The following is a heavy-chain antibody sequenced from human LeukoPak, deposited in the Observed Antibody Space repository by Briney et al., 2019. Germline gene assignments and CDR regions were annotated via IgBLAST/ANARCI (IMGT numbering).Heavy chain of an antibody. CDR2: ISGSGGNT. V-gene: IGHV3-23*01. D-gene: IGHD4-23*01. CDR1: GFTFSSYA. CDR3: ARRGDGGRSFDY. Sequence: GGSLRLSCAASGFTFSSYAMSWVRQAPGKGLEWVSAISGSGGNTYYADSVKGRFTISRDNSKNTLFLQMNSLRAEDTAVYYCARRGDGGRSFDYWGQGTLVTVSS. J-gene: IGHJ4*02.